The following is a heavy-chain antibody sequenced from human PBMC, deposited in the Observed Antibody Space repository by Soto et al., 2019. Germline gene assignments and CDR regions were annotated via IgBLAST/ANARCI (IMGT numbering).Heavy chain of an antibody. CDR3: ARARIAVAGDFDY. CDR2: IYYSGST. Sequence: SETLSLTCTVSGGSISSYYWSWIRQPPGKGLEWIGYIYYSGSTNYNPSLKSRVTISVDTSKNQFSLKLSSVTAADTAVYYCARARIAVAGDFDYWGQGTLVTVSS. CDR1: GGSISSYY. D-gene: IGHD6-19*01. J-gene: IGHJ4*02. V-gene: IGHV4-59*08.